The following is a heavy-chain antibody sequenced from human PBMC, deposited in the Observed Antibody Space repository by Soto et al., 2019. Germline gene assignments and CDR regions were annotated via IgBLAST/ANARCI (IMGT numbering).Heavy chain of an antibody. CDR3: AREGGWLRYYYYYMDV. D-gene: IGHD5-12*01. Sequence: PGGSLRLSCAASGFTFSSYSMNWVRQAPGKGLEWVSYISSSSSTIYYADSVKGRFTISRDNSKNTLYLQMNSLRAEDTVVYYCAREGGWLRYYYYYMDVWGKGTTVTVS. CDR1: GFTFSSYS. CDR2: ISSSSSTI. V-gene: IGHV3-48*01. J-gene: IGHJ6*03.